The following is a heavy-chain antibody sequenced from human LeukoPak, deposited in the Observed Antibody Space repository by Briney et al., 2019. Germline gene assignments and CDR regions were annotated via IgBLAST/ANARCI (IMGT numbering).Heavy chain of an antibody. J-gene: IGHJ4*02. CDR3: ARTSDSGSYLDDYFDY. V-gene: IGHV1-8*01. CDR2: LNNNSGNT. D-gene: IGHD1-26*01. Sequence: APVKASCKASGYTLTSSDINCVGQSTGHGREGMGWLNNNSGNTGYAQKFQGRVTMTRKTSISTAYMELSSLRSEDTAVYYCARTSDSGSYLDDYFDYWGQGTLVTVSP. CDR1: GYTLTSSD.